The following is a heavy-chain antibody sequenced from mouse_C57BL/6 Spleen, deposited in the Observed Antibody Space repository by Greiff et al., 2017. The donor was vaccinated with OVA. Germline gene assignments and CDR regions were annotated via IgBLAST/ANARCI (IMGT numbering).Heavy chain of an antibody. J-gene: IGHJ3*01. CDR2: ISSGSSTI. CDR1: GFTFSDYG. CDR3: ARGGSSYPAWFAY. V-gene: IGHV5-17*01. D-gene: IGHD1-1*01. Sequence: EVQVVESGGGLVKPGGSLKLSCAASGFTFSDYGMHWVRQAPEKGLEWVAYISSGSSTIYYADTVKGRFTISRDNAKNTLFLQMTSLRSEDTAMYYCARGGSSYPAWFAYWGQGTPVTVSA.